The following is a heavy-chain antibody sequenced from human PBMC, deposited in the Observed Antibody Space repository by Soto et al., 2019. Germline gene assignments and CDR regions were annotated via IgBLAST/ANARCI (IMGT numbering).Heavy chain of an antibody. Sequence: SVKVSCKASGYTFTSYDINWVRQATGQGLEWMGWMNPNSGNTGYAQKFQGRVTMTRNNSISTAYMELSSLRSEDTAVYYCARTYYDFWSGYSPGGHYYYYMDVWGKGTTVTVSS. CDR3: ARTYYDFWSGYSPGGHYYYYMDV. CDR1: GYTFTSYD. V-gene: IGHV1-8*01. J-gene: IGHJ6*03. CDR2: MNPNSGNT. D-gene: IGHD3-3*01.